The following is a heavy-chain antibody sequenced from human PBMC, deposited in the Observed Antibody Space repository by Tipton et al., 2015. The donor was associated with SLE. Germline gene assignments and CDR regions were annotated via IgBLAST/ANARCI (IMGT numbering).Heavy chain of an antibody. CDR3: ARGDGYNFDY. CDR2: IYHSGST. CDR1: GGSFSAYY. D-gene: IGHD5-24*01. V-gene: IGHV4-34*01. J-gene: IGHJ4*02. Sequence: TLSLTCAVYGGSFSAYYWSWIRQPPGKGLEWIGNIYHSGSTFYNPSLKSRVTISVDTSKNQFSLKLSSVTAADTAVYYCARGDGYNFDYWGQGTLVTVSS.